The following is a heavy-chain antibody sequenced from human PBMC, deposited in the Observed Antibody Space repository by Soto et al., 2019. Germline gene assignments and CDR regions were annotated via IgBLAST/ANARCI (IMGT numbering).Heavy chain of an antibody. Sequence: QVQLQESGPGLVKPSQTLSLTCTVSGDSITTGENYWSWFRQPPGKGLEWIGNIYYRGYTNFNPSLKRRATISEDPSKRQFSLKLSSVTAADTAVYYCARGQPRNGCGQVCEIWGQGTSVIVSS. J-gene: IGHJ3*02. D-gene: IGHD2-8*01. V-gene: IGHV4-30-4*01. CDR2: IYYRGYT. CDR3: ARGQPRNGCGQVCEI. CDR1: GDSITTGENY.